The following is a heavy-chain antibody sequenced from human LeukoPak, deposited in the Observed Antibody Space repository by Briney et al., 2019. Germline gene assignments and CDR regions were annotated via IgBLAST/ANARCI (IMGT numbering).Heavy chain of an antibody. Sequence: SETLSLTCTVSAGSISSNYWSWVRQPAGKGLEWIGRIDTSGSTNYNPSPKSRVTMSADTSKKQFSLKLKSATAADTAVYYCAREGIYGDYRHWGQGTLVTVSS. CDR2: IDTSGST. J-gene: IGHJ4*02. D-gene: IGHD4-17*01. CDR1: AGSISSNY. CDR3: AREGIYGDYRH. V-gene: IGHV4-4*07.